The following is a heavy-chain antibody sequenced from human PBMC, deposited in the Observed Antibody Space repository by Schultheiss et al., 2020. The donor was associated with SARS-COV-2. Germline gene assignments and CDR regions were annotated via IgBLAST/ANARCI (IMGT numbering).Heavy chain of an antibody. CDR3: AREGVLRFLEWSNYYYYGMDV. J-gene: IGHJ6*02. V-gene: IGHV3-30*02. Sequence: GGSLRLSCAASGFTFSSYGMHWVRQAPGKGLEWVAFIRYDGSNKYYADSVKGRFTISRDNSKNTLYLQMNSLRAEDTAVYYCAREGVLRFLEWSNYYYYGMDVWGQGTTVTVSS. D-gene: IGHD3-3*01. CDR2: IRYDGSNK. CDR1: GFTFSSYG.